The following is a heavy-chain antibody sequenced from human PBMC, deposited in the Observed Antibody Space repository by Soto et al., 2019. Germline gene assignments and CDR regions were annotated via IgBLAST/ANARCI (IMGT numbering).Heavy chain of an antibody. CDR2: IIPIFGTA. CDR1: GGTLSSYA. D-gene: IGHD3-22*01. Sequence: QVQLVQYGAEVKKPGSSVKVTCKASGGTLSSYAISWVRQAPGQGLEWMGGIIPIFGTADYAQKFQGRVTITADESTSTGNMELGSLRSEDKAVYYCASHYDSSGYYYRGLDYWGQGTLVIVSS. V-gene: IGHV1-69*12. CDR3: ASHYDSSGYYYRGLDY. J-gene: IGHJ4*02.